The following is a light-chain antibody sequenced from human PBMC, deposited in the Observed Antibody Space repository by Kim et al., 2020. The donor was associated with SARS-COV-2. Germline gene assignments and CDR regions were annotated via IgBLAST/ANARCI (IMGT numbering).Light chain of an antibody. CDR3: SSYTTGSTWV. CDR2: AVS. J-gene: IGLJ3*02. Sequence: QSALTQAASVSGSPGQSITISCTGTSSDFGYFNAVSWYQQHPGKAPKVIIYAVSERPSGVSSRFSGSKSGNTASLTISGLQAEDEADYYCSSYTTGSTWVFGGGTKLTVL. V-gene: IGLV2-14*01. CDR1: SSDFGYFNA.